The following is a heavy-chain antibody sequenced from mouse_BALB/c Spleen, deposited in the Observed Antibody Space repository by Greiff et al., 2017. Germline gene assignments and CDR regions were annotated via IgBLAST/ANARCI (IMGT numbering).Heavy chain of an antibody. CDR3: ARWYDPYYAMDY. CDR2: INPYNGAT. CDR1: GYSFTGYY. V-gene: IGHV1-31*01. Sequence: VQLQQSGPELVKPGASVKISCKASGYSFTGYYMHWVKQSHVKSLEWIGRINPYNGATSYNQNFKDKASLTVDKSSSTAYMELHSLTSEDSAVYYCARWYDPYYAMDYWGQGTSVTVSS. J-gene: IGHJ4*01. D-gene: IGHD1-1*02.